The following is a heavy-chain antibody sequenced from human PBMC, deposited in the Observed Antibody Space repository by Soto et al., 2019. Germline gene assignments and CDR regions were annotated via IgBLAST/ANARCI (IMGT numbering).Heavy chain of an antibody. CDR1: GGSITNSSYY. V-gene: IGHV4-39*02. CDR2: IYYTVVT. D-gene: IGHD3-22*01. CDR3: ARLGYDSSDFYDDSDY. J-gene: IGHJ4*01. Sequence: SETLSLTFFVSGGSITNSSYYWGWVRRPPGKGLEWLGNIYYTVVTYYNTSLKTRVSISVDTSRNHFSLRLTSVTAADTALYFCARLGYDSSDFYDDSDYWGHGTLVTV.